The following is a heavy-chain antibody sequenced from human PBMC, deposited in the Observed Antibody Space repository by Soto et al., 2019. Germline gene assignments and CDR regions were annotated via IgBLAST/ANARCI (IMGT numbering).Heavy chain of an antibody. CDR1: GGSISSGDYY. CDR2: IYYSGST. CDR3: ARIVESGYTIDFDL. Sequence: QVQLQESGPGLVKPSQTLSLTCTVPGGSISSGDYYWSWIRQPPGKGLEWIGYIYYSGSTNYNPSFSSRVTISVDTSKNQFSLNLSSVSAADTAVYYCARIVESGYTIDFDLWGRGTLVTVSS. J-gene: IGHJ2*01. D-gene: IGHD3-16*02. V-gene: IGHV4-30-4*01.